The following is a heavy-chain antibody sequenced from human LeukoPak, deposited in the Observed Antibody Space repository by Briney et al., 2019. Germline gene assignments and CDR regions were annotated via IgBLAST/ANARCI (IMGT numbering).Heavy chain of an antibody. J-gene: IGHJ3*02. Sequence: ASVKVSCKTSGYTFTNYAINWVRQAPGKGLEWMGGFDPEDGETIYAQKFQGRVTMTEDTSTDTAYMELSSLRSEDTAVYYCATDVAEAFDIWGQGTMVTVSS. CDR1: GYTFTNYA. CDR3: ATDVAEAFDI. D-gene: IGHD2-21*01. V-gene: IGHV1-24*01. CDR2: FDPEDGET.